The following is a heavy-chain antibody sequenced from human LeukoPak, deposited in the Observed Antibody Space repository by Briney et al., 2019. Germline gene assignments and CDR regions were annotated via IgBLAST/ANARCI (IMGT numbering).Heavy chain of an antibody. CDR1: GGSITSSH. D-gene: IGHD5-12*01. Sequence: SETLSLTCTVSGGSITSSHWSWVRRSPGKGLEWIGYVHHSGTSSYNPSLESRVTISLDTSKSQFSLTLESVTAADTALYYCAGAEINWPRSPGTLYYIHTWGQGTLVTVSS. CDR2: VHHSGTS. V-gene: IGHV4-59*01. J-gene: IGHJ5*02. CDR3: AGAEINWPRSPGTLYYIHT.